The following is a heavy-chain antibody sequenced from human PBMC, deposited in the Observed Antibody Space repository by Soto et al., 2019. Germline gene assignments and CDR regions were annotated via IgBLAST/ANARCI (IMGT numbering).Heavy chain of an antibody. J-gene: IGHJ6*02. CDR2: FHYSWGS. V-gene: IGHV4-59*08. CDR3: AGQGFGARPGLVDV. Sequence: QVQLQESGPGLVKPSETLSLSCTVSGGSISSYHWSWIRQTPGKGLEWIGYFHYSWGSNYNPSLKSRVAISLAAYKSQFSLKLTSVTATDTAVYYCAGQGFGARPGLVDVWGQGTTVTVSS. CDR1: GGSISSYH. D-gene: IGHD3-10*01.